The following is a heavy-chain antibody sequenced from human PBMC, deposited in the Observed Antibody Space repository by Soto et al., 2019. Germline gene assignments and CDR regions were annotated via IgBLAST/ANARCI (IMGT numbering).Heavy chain of an antibody. CDR3: ASSPAAGLYYYYYYGMDV. V-gene: IGHV3-74*01. Sequence: GGSLRLSCAASGFTFSSYWMHGVRQAPGKGLVWVSRINSDGSSTSYADSVKGRFTISRDNAKNTLYLQMNSLRAEDTAVYYCASSPAAGLYYYYYYGMDVWGQGTTVTVSS. CDR1: GFTFSSYW. D-gene: IGHD6-13*01. J-gene: IGHJ6*02. CDR2: INSDGSST.